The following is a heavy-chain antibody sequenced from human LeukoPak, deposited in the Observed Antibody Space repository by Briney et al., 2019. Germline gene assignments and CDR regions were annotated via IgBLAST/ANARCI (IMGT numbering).Heavy chain of an antibody. D-gene: IGHD3-3*01. V-gene: IGHV4-59*01. J-gene: IGHJ4*02. CDR3: ARGVTIFGVVIRYFDY. CDR1: GDSISSSY. Sequence: SETLSLTCTVSGDSISSSYWSWIRQPAGKGLEWIGYIYYSGSTNYNPSLKSRVTISVDTSKNQFSLKLSSVTAADTAVYYCARGVTIFGVVIRYFDYWGQGTLVTVSS. CDR2: IYYSGST.